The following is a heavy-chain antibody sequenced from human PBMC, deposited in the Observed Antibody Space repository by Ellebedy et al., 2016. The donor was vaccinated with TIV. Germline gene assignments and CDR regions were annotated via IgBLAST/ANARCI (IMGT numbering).Heavy chain of an antibody. CDR2: IQQGGGET. CDR1: GFTVSSNY. CDR3: ARDQGWAVAGTTRFDY. V-gene: IGHV3-7*01. D-gene: IGHD6-19*01. J-gene: IGHJ4*02. Sequence: GESLKISCAASGFTVSSNYMSWVRQAPGKGLEWVASIQQGGGETRYVDSVKGRFTISRDDVQNSLYLQMRSLRDEDTAVYYGARDQGWAVAGTTRFDYWGQGNLVTVSS.